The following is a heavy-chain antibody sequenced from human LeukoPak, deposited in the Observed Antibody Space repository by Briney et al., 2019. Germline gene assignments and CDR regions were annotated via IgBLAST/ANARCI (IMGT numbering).Heavy chain of an antibody. D-gene: IGHD3-22*01. CDR3: AKDNLANYYDSSGYFDY. V-gene: IGHV3-9*01. J-gene: IGHJ4*02. Sequence: GGSLRLSCAASGFTFDDYAMHWVRQAPGKGLEWVSGISWNSGSIGYADSVKGRFTISRDNAENSLYLQMNSLRAEDTALYYCAKDNLANYYDSSGYFDYWGQGTLVTVSS. CDR1: GFTFDDYA. CDR2: ISWNSGSI.